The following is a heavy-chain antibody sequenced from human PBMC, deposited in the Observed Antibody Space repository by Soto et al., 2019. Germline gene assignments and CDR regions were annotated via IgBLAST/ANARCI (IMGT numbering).Heavy chain of an antibody. D-gene: IGHD6-13*01. V-gene: IGHV4-39*01. Sequence: SETLSLTCTVSGGSISSSSYHWGWIRQPPGKGLEWIGSIYYSGSTYYNPSLKSRVTISVDTSKNQFSLKLSSVTAADTAVYYCARTGDRAAAGTYYYYGMDVWGQGTTVTVSS. J-gene: IGHJ6*02. CDR1: GGSISSSSYH. CDR2: IYYSGST. CDR3: ARTGDRAAAGTYYYYGMDV.